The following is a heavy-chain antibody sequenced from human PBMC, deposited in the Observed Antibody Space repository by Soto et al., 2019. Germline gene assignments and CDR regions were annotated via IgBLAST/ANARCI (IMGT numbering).Heavy chain of an antibody. Sequence: GGSLRLSCAASGFTFSSYGMHWVRQAPGKGLEWVAVIWYDGSNKYYADSVKGRFTISRDNSKNTLYLQMNSLRAEDTAVYYCARDHYYGDYEGPDYWGQGTLVTVSS. CDR1: GFTFSSYG. CDR3: ARDHYYGDYEGPDY. CDR2: IWYDGSNK. V-gene: IGHV3-33*01. D-gene: IGHD4-17*01. J-gene: IGHJ4*02.